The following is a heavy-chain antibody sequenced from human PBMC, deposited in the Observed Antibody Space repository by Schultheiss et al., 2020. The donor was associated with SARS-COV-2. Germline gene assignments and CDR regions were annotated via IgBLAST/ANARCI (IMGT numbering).Heavy chain of an antibody. CDR1: GGSISSYY. Sequence: SETLSLTCTVSGGSISSYYWSWIRQPPGKGLEWIGYIYYSGSTYYNPSLKSRVTISVDTSKNQFSLKLSSVTAADTAVYYCASTLPDYWGQGTLVTVSS. V-gene: IGHV4-59*04. CDR3: ASTLPDY. J-gene: IGHJ4*02. CDR2: IYYSGST.